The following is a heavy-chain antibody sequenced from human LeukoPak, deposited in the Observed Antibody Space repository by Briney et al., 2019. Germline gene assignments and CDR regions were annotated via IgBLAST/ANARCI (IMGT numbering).Heavy chain of an antibody. CDR3: ARGGSYHGY. D-gene: IGHD1-26*01. CDR1: GDSISGYY. V-gene: IGHV4-59*01. J-gene: IGHJ4*02. Sequence: PSETLSLTCTVSGDSISGYYWSWIRQPPGKGLEWTGNIYYSGTTNHNPSLKSRVTISVDTSKNQFSLKLSSVTAADTATYYCARGGSYHGYWGQGTLVTVSS. CDR2: IYYSGTT.